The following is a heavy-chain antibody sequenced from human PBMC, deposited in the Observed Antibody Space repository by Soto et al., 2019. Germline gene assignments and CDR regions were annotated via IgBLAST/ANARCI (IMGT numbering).Heavy chain of an antibody. V-gene: IGHV1-2*02. CDR2: INPNTGAT. CDR1: GHPFLDFY. CDR3: ARTAYYYDSGSHDYF. Sequence: QVQLVQSGAEVRKPGASVRVSCSPSGHPFLDFYVHWVRQAPGKGLEWLGWINPNTGATNYAQMFEGRVTVTRDMSFTTAYMELSRLTSDDTAVYYCARTAYYYDSGSHDYFWGQVTLVTVSS. J-gene: IGHJ4*02. D-gene: IGHD3-10*01.